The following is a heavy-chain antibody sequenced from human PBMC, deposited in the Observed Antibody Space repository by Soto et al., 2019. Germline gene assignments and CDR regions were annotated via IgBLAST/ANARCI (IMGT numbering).Heavy chain of an antibody. CDR3: ARGYPKYYYDSSGYYSPFDY. CDR1: GGTFSSYA. V-gene: IGHV1-69*13. CDR2: IIPIFGTA. Sequence: SVKVSCKASGGTFSSYAISWVRQAPGQGLEWMGGIIPIFGTANYAQKFQGRVTITADESTSTAYMELSSLRSEDTAVYYCARGYPKYYYDSSGYYSPFDYWGQGTLVTVSS. D-gene: IGHD3-22*01. J-gene: IGHJ4*02.